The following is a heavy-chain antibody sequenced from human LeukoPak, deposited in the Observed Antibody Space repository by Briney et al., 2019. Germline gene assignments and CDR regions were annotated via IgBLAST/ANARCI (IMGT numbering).Heavy chain of an antibody. Sequence: GGSLRLSCAASGLNFRGYGMHGVRQAPGRGLEWVAVIWYDESKTYYADSVKGRFTISRDNSKNTLYLQMNSLRAEDTAVYYCTRDIRSRYFDYWGQGTLVTVSS. CDR3: TRDIRSRYFDY. D-gene: IGHD2-2*02. CDR1: GLNFRGYG. CDR2: IWYDESKT. V-gene: IGHV3-33*01. J-gene: IGHJ4*02.